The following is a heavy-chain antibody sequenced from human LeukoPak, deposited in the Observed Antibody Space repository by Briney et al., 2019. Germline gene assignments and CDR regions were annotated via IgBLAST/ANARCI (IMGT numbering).Heavy chain of an antibody. CDR3: ATVVVVTALHAFDI. J-gene: IGHJ3*02. V-gene: IGHV3-23*01. D-gene: IGHD2-15*01. CDR2: ISGSGGST. CDR1: GFTFSSYA. Sequence: GGSLRLSCAASGFTFSSYAMSWVRQAPEKGLEWVSAISGSGGSTYYADSVKGRFTISRDNSKNTLYLQMGSLRAEDMAVYYCATVVVVTALHAFDIWGQGTMVTVSS.